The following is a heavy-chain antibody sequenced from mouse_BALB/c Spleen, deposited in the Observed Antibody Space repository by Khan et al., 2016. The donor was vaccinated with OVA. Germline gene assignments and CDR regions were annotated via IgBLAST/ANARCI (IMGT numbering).Heavy chain of an antibody. CDR3: SRSGYGSFAY. V-gene: IGHV1-53*01. CDR1: GYSFTSYY. J-gene: IGHJ3*01. D-gene: IGHD2-2*01. CDR2: INPNNGGT. Sequence: QVQLKESGAELVTPGASVRLSCKASGYSFTSYYLYWVKQRPGQGLEWIGDINPNNGGTNFNEKFKSKATLTVDKSSSTAYIQLNSLTSVDSAVYYGSRSGYGSFAYWGQGTLVTVSA.